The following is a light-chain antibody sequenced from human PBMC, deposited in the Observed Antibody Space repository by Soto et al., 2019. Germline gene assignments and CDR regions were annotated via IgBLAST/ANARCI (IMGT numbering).Light chain of an antibody. CDR3: QQYDNLPIT. CDR2: DAS. V-gene: IGKV1-33*01. J-gene: IGKJ5*01. Sequence: DIQMTQSQSSLSAPVGDRVTITCQASQDIRYYLNWYQHKPGKAPKLLIYDASTVETGVPSRCSGSGSGTDFTFVISSLQPEDIATYYCQQYDNLPITFGQGTLLEIK. CDR1: QDIRYY.